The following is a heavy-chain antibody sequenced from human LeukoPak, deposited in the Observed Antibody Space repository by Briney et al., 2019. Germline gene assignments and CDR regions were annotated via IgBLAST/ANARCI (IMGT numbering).Heavy chain of an antibody. V-gene: IGHV4-59*01. D-gene: IGHD3-3*01. CDR3: ARGTYYDFWSGYYPFDY. Sequence: PSETLSLTCTVSGGSISSYYWSWIRQPPGKGLEWIGYIYYSGSTNYNPSLKSRVTISVDTSKNRFSLKLSSVTAADTAVYYCARGTYYDFWSGYYPFDYWGQGTLVTVSS. CDR2: IYYSGST. CDR1: GGSISSYY. J-gene: IGHJ4*02.